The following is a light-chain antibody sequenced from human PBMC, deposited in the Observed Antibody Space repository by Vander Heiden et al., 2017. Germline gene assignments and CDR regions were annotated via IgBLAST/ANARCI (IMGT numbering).Light chain of an antibody. CDR1: QGISSY. V-gene: IGKV1-9*01. CDR2: AAS. CDR3: QQLNSSPLT. Sequence: IQLTQSPSSLSASVGDRVTITCRASQGISSYLAWYQQKPGKAPKLLIYAASTLQSGVPSRLSGSGSGTDFTLTISSLQPEDFATYYCQQLNSSPLTFGGGTKVELK. J-gene: IGKJ4*01.